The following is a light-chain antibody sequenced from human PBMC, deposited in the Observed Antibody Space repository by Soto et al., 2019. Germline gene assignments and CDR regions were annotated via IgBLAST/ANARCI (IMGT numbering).Light chain of an antibody. Sequence: AIQLTQSPSSLSASVGDSVTITCRASKAIGSSFAWYQQKPGKVPEVLIYGASTLQSGVPPRFSGSGSGTDFTLAISSLQPEDSATYYCLQDINYPWTFGQGTKVDIK. CDR2: GAS. J-gene: IGKJ1*01. CDR3: LQDINYPWT. V-gene: IGKV1-6*01. CDR1: KAIGSS.